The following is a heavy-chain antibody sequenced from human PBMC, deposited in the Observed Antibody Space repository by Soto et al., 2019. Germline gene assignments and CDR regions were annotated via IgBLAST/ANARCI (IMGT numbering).Heavy chain of an antibody. J-gene: IGHJ3*01. V-gene: IGHV3-48*03. D-gene: IGHD1-1*01. Sequence: VQLLESGGGVIQPGGSLRLSCAASGFSFSSDDMNWVRQAPGRGLEWVSIMSGSGRKIYYEESVKGRFTISRDTAKTSMYLQMISLRAEDNALDYYAEGSTRPEYDGDAFDVWGQGPMVTVSS. CDR3: AEGSTRPEYDGDAFDV. CDR1: GFSFSSDD. CDR2: MSGSGRKI.